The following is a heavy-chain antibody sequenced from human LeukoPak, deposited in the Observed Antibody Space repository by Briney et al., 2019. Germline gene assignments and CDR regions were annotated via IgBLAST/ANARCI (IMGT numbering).Heavy chain of an antibody. CDR3: ARVGSCCYLTFDY. CDR2: IYYSGST. D-gene: IGHD6-13*01. CDR1: GGSFSGNY. Sequence: PSETLSLTCAVYGGSFSGNYWSCIGQPPGKGLVGIGNIYYSGSTNYNPSLKSRVIIRVDTSKNEFILKLSSVTAADTAVYYCARVGSCCYLTFDYWGQGTLVTVSS. V-gene: IGHV4-59*01. J-gene: IGHJ4*02.